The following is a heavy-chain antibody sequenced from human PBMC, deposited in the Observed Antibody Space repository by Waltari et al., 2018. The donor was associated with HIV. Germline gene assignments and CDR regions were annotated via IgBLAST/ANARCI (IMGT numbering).Heavy chain of an antibody. D-gene: IGHD3-10*01. Sequence: QVQLQESGPGLVKPSETLSLTCAVSGYSISSGYFWGWNRQPPGKALEWIGSMFHNGSTSYNPSLKRRVTISVDTSKILFALQRSSVTAADASIYYCAREWGTLMVAWFDPWGQGTLVTVSS. CDR3: AREWGTLMVAWFDP. CDR2: MFHNGST. CDR1: GYSISSGYF. V-gene: IGHV4-38-2*02. J-gene: IGHJ5*02.